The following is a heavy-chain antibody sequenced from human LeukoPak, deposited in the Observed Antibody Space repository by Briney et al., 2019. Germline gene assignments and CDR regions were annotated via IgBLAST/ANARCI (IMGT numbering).Heavy chain of an antibody. V-gene: IGHV3-48*03. D-gene: IGHD3-16*01. CDR3: ARDRGSHYMDV. Sequence: PGGSLRLSCAASGFSFSSYEMNRVRQAPGKGLEWVSYISSSGSIIYYADSVKGRFTISRDNAKNSLYLQMNSLRAEDTAVYYCARDRGSHYMDVWGKGTTVTVSS. CDR2: ISSSGSII. J-gene: IGHJ6*03. CDR1: GFSFSSYE.